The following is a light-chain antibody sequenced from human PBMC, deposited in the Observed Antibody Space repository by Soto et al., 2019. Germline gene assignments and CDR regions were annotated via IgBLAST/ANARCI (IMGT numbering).Light chain of an antibody. CDR3: QSYDSTLSASV. J-gene: IGLJ2*01. Sequence: QSVLTQPPSVSGAPGQRVTISCTGSSSNIGAGHVVHWYQQFPGRAPNLLIYGSSNRPSGVPDRFSGSKSGTSASLAITGLQAEDEADYYCQSYDSTLSASVFGGGTKVTVL. V-gene: IGLV1-40*01. CDR1: SSNIGAGHV. CDR2: GSS.